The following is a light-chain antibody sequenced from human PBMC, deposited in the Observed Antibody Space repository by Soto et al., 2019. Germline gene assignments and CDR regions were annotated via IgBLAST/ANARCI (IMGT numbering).Light chain of an antibody. J-gene: IGLJ1*01. V-gene: IGLV2-14*01. CDR3: TSYTSSSPYV. CDR2: EVR. CDR1: SSDVGGYNY. Sequence: QSALAQPASVSGSPGQSTTISCTGTSSDVGGYNYVSWYQQHPGKAPKLMIYEVRNRPSGISNRLSGSKSGNTASLTISGLQAEDEADYYCTSYTSSSPYVFGTGTKVTVL.